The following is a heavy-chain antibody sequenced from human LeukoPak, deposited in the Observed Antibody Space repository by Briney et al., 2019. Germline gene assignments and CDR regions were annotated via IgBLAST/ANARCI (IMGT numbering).Heavy chain of an antibody. V-gene: IGHV3-21*01. CDR1: GFTFSSYS. CDR2: ISSSSSYI. Sequence: GGSLRLSCAASGFTFSSYSMNWVRQAPGKGLEWVSSISSSSSYIYYADSVKGRFTISRDNAKNSLYLQMNSLRAEDTAVYYCARELRFLEWPPTRFDPWGQGTLVTVSS. CDR3: ARELRFLEWPPTRFDP. J-gene: IGHJ5*02. D-gene: IGHD3-3*01.